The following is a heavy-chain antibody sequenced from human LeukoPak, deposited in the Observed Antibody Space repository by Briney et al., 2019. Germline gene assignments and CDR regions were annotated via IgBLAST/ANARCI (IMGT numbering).Heavy chain of an antibody. CDR3: AREGYCTSGICSNWFDP. D-gene: IGHD2-8*01. V-gene: IGHV4-59*01. CDR2: IYYSGST. CDR1: GGSLSSYY. Sequence: SETLSLTCTVSGGSLSSYYWSWIRQPPGKGLEWIGYIYYSGSTNYNPSLKSRVTISVDTSKNQFSLRLSSVTAADTAVYYCAREGYCTSGICSNWFDPWGQGTLVTVSS. J-gene: IGHJ5*02.